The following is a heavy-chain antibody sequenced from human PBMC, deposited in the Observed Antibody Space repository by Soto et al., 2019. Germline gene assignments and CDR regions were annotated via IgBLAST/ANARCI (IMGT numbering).Heavy chain of an antibody. CDR1: GGSFSGYY. CDR2: INHSGST. CDR3: ARGTGGYCTNGVCYGAYYYGMDV. D-gene: IGHD2-8*01. V-gene: IGHV4-34*01. Sequence: SETLSLTCAVYGGSFSGYYWSWIRQPPGKGLEWIGEINHSGSTNYNPSLKSRVTISVDTSKNQFSLKLSSVTAADTAVYYCARGTGGYCTNGVCYGAYYYGMDVWGQGTTVTVSS. J-gene: IGHJ6*02.